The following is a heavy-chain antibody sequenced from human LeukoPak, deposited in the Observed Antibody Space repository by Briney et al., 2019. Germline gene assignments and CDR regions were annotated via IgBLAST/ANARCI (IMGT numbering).Heavy chain of an antibody. CDR1: GGSISSGDYY. Sequence: SQTLSLTCTVSGGSISSGDYYWSWIRQPPGKGLEWIGYIYYSGSTYYNPSLKSRVTISVDTSKNQFSLRLSSVTAADTAVYYCARVDIAAAGTTDYYYMDVWGKGTTVTVSS. V-gene: IGHV4-30-4*08. CDR3: ARVDIAAAGTTDYYYMDV. J-gene: IGHJ6*03. D-gene: IGHD6-13*01. CDR2: IYYSGST.